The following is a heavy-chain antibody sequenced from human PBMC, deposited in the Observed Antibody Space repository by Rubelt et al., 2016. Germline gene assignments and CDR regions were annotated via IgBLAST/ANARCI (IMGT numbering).Heavy chain of an antibody. CDR2: IT. CDR3: ARGCYGSFESVDASDI. D-gene: IGHD2-15*01. J-gene: IGHJ3*02. V-gene: IGHV4-4*07. Sequence: ITHFNPSLMSRVTMSVDMSKNQFSLRLTSVTAADTAVYYCARGCYGSFESVDASDIWGQGTMVTVSS.